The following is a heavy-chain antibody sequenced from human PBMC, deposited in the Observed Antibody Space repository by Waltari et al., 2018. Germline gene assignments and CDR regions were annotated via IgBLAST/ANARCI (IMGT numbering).Heavy chain of an antibody. J-gene: IGHJ3*01. CDR1: GFRFSLYG. V-gene: IGHV3-23*04. CDR2: ISGSGAET. Sequence: EANLAESGGGLVQPGGSLRLSCTASGFRFSLYGMSWVRPAPGKGLEWVSAISGSGAETFYADSVKDRFVISRDNSKNTVFLEMNSLRAEDTALYYCAKDPPGSYYEGFDEWGQGTMVTVSS. CDR3: AKDPPGSYYEGFDE. D-gene: IGHD1-26*01.